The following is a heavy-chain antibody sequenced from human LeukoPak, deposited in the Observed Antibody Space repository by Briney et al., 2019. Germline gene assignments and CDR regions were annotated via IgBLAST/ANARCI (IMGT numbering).Heavy chain of an antibody. Sequence: SVTVSCKASGGAFSSYPISWVRQAPGQGLEWMGGILPMFDTTNYAQKFQGRVTITADKSTSTAYMELSSLRSEDTAVYYCARHSQPASYYYYGMDVWGQGTTVTVSS. J-gene: IGHJ6*02. CDR3: ARHSQPASYYYYGMDV. CDR2: ILPMFDTT. D-gene: IGHD2-2*01. V-gene: IGHV1-69*06. CDR1: GGAFSSYP.